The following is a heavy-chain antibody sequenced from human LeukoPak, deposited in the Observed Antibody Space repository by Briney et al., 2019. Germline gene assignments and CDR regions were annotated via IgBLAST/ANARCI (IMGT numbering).Heavy chain of an antibody. D-gene: IGHD3-10*01. CDR2: INHSGST. CDR1: GGSFSGYY. J-gene: IGHJ4*02. V-gene: IGHV4-34*01. Sequence: PSETLSLTCAVYGGSFSGYYRSWIRQPPGKGLEWIGEINHSGSTNYNPSLKSRVTISVDTSKNQFSLKLSSVTAADTAVYYCARGQLEYFDRWYYYGSGSYYGKRYFDYWGQGTLVTVSS. CDR3: ARGQLEYFDRWYYYGSGSYYGKRYFDY.